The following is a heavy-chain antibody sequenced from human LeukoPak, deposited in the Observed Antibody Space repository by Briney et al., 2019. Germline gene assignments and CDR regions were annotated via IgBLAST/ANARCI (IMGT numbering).Heavy chain of an antibody. CDR2: INHSGST. J-gene: IGHJ3*02. CDR3: AKSNGYGLVDI. V-gene: IGHV4-34*01. D-gene: IGHD3-10*01. CDR1: GGSFSGYY. Sequence: SETLSLACAVYGGSFSGYYWSWIRQPPGKGLEWIGEINHSGSTNYNPSLKSRVTISVDTSRNQFSLKLNSVTAADTAVYYCAKSNGYGLVDIWGQGTMVTVSS.